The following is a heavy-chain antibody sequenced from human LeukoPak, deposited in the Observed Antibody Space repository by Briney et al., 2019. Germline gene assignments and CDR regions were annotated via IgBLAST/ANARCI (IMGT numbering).Heavy chain of an antibody. V-gene: IGHV3-23*01. J-gene: IGHJ3*02. CDR1: GFTFSNYA. CDR3: TKDTIFDI. Sequence: GGSLRLSCAASGFTFSNYAMSWVRQAPGKGLEWVSFISGRAVSTYYTDSVKGRFTISRDNSKNTLYLQMNSLRVEDTAVYYCTKDTIFDIWGQGTMVTVFS. CDR2: ISGRAVST. D-gene: IGHD3-3*01.